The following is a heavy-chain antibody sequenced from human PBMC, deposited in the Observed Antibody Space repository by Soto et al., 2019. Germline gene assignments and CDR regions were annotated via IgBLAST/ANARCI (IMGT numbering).Heavy chain of an antibody. CDR2: IHHSGST. Sequence: LSLTCDVSGYSISSGYYWGWIRQPPGKGLEWIGSIHHSGSTYNNPSLKSRITMSVDTTKNHFSLNLRSVTAADTAVYYCARLLYDSRGYYYFDYWGQGTLVTV. D-gene: IGHD3-22*01. V-gene: IGHV4-38-2*01. J-gene: IGHJ4*02. CDR3: ARLLYDSRGYYYFDY. CDR1: GYSISSGYY.